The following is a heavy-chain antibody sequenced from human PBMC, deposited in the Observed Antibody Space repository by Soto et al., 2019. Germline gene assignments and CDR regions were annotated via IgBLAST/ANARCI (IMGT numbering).Heavy chain of an antibody. D-gene: IGHD6-6*01. V-gene: IGHV3-23*01. CDR2: ISGSGGRT. CDR1: GFTFSSYA. J-gene: IGHJ3*02. Sequence: GGSLRLSCAASGFTFSSYAMSWVRQAPGKGLEWVSAISGSGGRTYYADSVKGWFTISRDNSKNTLYLQMNSLGADDTAVYYCARDPKALKMSGNDSGYSSSSGAFDIWGQGTMVTVSS. CDR3: ARDPKALKMSGNDSGYSSSSGAFDI.